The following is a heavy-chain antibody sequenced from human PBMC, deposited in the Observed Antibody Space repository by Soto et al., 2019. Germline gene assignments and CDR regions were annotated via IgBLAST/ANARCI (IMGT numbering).Heavy chain of an antibody. Sequence: RSLTCSVSVGSISNPADYWAWIRQPPGKGLEWIGSIYYGGTTHYSPSLKSRVTVSADTSKNQFSLRLSSVSAADTAVYYCGRRSLLVAPTWGQGILVTVSS. CDR2: IYYGGTT. CDR1: VGSISNPADY. CDR3: GRRSLLVAPT. J-gene: IGHJ4*02. V-gene: IGHV4-39*01. D-gene: IGHD2-21*01.